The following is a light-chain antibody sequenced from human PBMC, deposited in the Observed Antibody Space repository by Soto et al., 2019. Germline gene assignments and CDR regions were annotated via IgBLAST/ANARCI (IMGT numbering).Light chain of an antibody. V-gene: IGLV2-23*02. J-gene: IGLJ1*01. CDR3: CSHAGGSTYV. Sequence: QSVLTQPASVSGSPGQSITISCTGSSSDVGSYSLVSWYQHHPGKAPELMIYEVSKRPSGVSNRFSGSKSGNTASLTISGLQAEDEADYYCCSHAGGSTYVFGSGTKVTVL. CDR2: EVS. CDR1: SSDVGSYSL.